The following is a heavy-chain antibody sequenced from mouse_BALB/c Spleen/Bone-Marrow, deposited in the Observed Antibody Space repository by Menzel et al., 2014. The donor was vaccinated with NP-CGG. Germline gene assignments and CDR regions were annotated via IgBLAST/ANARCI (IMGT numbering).Heavy chain of an antibody. CDR1: GFSLTSYG. J-gene: IGHJ4*01. CDR2: IWAGGST. CDR3: AFRGMDY. V-gene: IGHV2-9*02. Sequence: VKLVESGPGLVAPSQSLSITCTVSGFSLTSYGVHWVRQPPGKGLEWLGVIWAGGSTNYNSALMSRLSISKDNSKSQVVLKMNSLQTDDTAMYYCAFRGMDYWGQGASVTVSS.